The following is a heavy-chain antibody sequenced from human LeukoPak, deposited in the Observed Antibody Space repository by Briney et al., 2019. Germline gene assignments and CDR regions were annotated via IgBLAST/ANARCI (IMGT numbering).Heavy chain of an antibody. CDR1: EFTFSSYE. CDR3: AKRIAAAGTYYYYGMDV. V-gene: IGHV3-48*03. D-gene: IGHD6-13*01. CDR2: ITGSGGTI. Sequence: GGSLRLSCVASEFTFSSYEMNWVRQAPGKGLEWLSYITGSGGTIYYADSVKGRFTVSRDNAKNSLYLQMNSLRAEDTAVYYCAKRIAAAGTYYYYGMDVWGKGTTVTVSS. J-gene: IGHJ6*04.